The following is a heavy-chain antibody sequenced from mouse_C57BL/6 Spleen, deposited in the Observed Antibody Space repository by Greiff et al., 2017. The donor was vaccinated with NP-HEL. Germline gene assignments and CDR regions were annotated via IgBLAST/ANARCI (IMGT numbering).Heavy chain of an antibody. CDR2: ISDGGSYT. CDR3: ARVSLYYGPFDY. V-gene: IGHV5-4*03. D-gene: IGHD2-1*01. J-gene: IGHJ2*01. CDR1: GFTFSSYA. Sequence: EVKLVESGGGLVKPGGSLKLSCAASGFTFSSYAMSWVRQTPEKRLEWVATISDGGSYTYYPDNVKCRFTISRDNAKNNLYLQMSHLKSEDTAMYYFARVSLYYGPFDYWGQGTTLTVSS.